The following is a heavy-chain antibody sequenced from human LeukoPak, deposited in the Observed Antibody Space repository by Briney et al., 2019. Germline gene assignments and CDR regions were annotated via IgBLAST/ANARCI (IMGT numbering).Heavy chain of an antibody. D-gene: IGHD3-10*01. CDR2: ISPSGTTI. Sequence: PGGSLRLSCAASGFTFSDYYMSWIRQAPGKGLESVSYISPSGTTIYYADSVKGRFTISRDNAKNSLYLQMNSLRAEDTAVYYCAGDRRRVRRDAFDIWGQGTMVTVSS. V-gene: IGHV3-11*01. CDR3: AGDRRRVRRDAFDI. J-gene: IGHJ3*02. CDR1: GFTFSDYY.